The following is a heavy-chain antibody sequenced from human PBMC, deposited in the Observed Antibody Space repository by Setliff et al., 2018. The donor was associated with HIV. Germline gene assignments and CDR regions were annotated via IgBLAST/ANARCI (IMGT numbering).Heavy chain of an antibody. J-gene: IGHJ4*02. CDR1: GGSLSDHY. V-gene: IGHV4-34*01. D-gene: IGHD6-19*01. Sequence: SETLSLTCAVYGGSLSDHYWSWIRQPPGKGLEWIGEINHSGSNNYNPSLRSRVSISVDTSKNQFSLRLSSVTAADTAVYYCARDPSSSGWSEGLYYVDSWGRGTLVTVSS. CDR3: ARDPSSSGWSEGLYYVDS. CDR2: INHSGSN.